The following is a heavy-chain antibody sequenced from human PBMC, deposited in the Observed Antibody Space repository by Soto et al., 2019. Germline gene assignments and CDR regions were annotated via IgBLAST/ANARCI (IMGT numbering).Heavy chain of an antibody. Sequence: SETLSLTCTVSGGSISSYYWSWIRQPPGKGLEWIGYIYYSGSTNYNPSLKSRVTISVDTSKNQFSLKLGSMTAADTAVYYCAIDLRVSSSGYLTYYYYYMDVWGKGTTVTVSS. D-gene: IGHD6-19*01. CDR3: AIDLRVSSSGYLTYYYYYMDV. CDR1: GGSISSYY. J-gene: IGHJ6*03. V-gene: IGHV4-59*01. CDR2: IYYSGST.